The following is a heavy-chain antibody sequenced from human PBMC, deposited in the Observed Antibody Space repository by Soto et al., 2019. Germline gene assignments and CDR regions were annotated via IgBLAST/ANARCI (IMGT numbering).Heavy chain of an antibody. Sequence: ASVKVACKASGYTFTSYGIIWVRQAPGQGLEWMGWISAYNGNTNYAQKLQGRVTINPDTSKNQFSLQLNSVTPEDTAVYYCARDSAVAVWFDPWGQGTLVTVSS. D-gene: IGHD6-19*01. J-gene: IGHJ5*02. CDR1: GYTFTSYG. CDR3: ARDSAVAVWFDP. CDR2: ISAYNGNT. V-gene: IGHV1-18*01.